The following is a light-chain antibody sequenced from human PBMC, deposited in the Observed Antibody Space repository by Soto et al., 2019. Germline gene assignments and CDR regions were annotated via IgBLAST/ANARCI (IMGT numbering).Light chain of an antibody. J-gene: IGKJ1*01. V-gene: IGKV3-20*01. CDR3: QLFVNYFPWT. CDR2: GAS. CDR1: QTISGNY. Sequence: VSSQYPGTLSFSPGERASLSCRACQTISGNYLAWYQQKPGQAPRLLIYGASGRANGIPDRFSGSGSGTDFSLTISSLEPADFAVYYCQLFVNYFPWTFGQGTKVDIK.